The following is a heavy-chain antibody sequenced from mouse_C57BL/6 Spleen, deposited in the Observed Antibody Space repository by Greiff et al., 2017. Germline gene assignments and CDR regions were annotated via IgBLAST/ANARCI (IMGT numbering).Heavy chain of an antibody. CDR3: GREGDYGSRKYYFDY. V-gene: IGHV1-50*01. CDR2: IDPSDSYT. CDR1: GYTFTSYW. J-gene: IGHJ2*01. Sequence: QVQLQQPGAELVKPGASVKLSCKASGYTFTSYWMQWVKQRPGQGLEWIGEIDPSDSYTNYNQKFKGKATLTVDTSSSTAYLQLSSLTSEDSAVYYCGREGDYGSRKYYFDYWGQGTTLTVSS. D-gene: IGHD1-1*01.